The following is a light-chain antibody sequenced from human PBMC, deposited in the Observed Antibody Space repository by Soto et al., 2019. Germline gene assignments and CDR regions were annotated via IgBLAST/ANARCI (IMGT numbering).Light chain of an antibody. CDR1: QSVNSNY. Sequence: DIVLTQSPGTLSLSPGERATLSCRSSQSVNSNYLAWYQQKPGQAPRLLIFGASTRATGISDRFRGSGPGTDFILTINRLEPEDFAVYYCQQYGRTFGQGTKLEIK. J-gene: IGKJ2*01. CDR2: GAS. CDR3: QQYGRT. V-gene: IGKV3-20*01.